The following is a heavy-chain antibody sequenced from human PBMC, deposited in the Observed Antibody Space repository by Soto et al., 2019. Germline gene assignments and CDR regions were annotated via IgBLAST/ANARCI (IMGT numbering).Heavy chain of an antibody. CDR3: AKDRFDY. CDR1: GFTFSSYG. CDR2: ISYDGSNK. J-gene: IGHJ4*02. V-gene: IGHV3-30*18. Sequence: QVQLVESGGGVVQPGRSLRLSCAASGFTFSSYGMHWVRQAPGKGLEWVAVISYDGSNKYYADSVKGRFTISRDNSKNTLYLRMNSLRAEDTAVYYCAKDRFDYWGQGTLVTVSS.